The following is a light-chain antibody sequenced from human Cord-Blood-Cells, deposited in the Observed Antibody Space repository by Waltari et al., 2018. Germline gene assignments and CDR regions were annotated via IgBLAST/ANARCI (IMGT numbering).Light chain of an antibody. CDR2: GAS. V-gene: IGKV3-15*01. CDR1: QSVSIN. Sequence: EIVVTQSPATLSVDPGERDTISCRASQSVSINLAWYQQKPGQAPRLLIYGASTRATGITARFSGSGSGTEFTLTISSLQSEDFAVYYCQQYNNWPLTFGGGTKVEIK. CDR3: QQYNNWPLT. J-gene: IGKJ4*01.